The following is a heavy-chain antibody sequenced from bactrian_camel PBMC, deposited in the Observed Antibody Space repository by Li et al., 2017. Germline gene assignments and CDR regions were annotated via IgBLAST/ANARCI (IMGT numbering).Heavy chain of an antibody. Sequence: QLVESGGGSIQSGGSLTLSCVASGYSVSEGYVALFRQAPGKEREGVAAIDRNGYPTYTYAVKDRFTISKDNVKNTLYLEMNNLELEDTAMYFCAADSFNLQLARHYKYWGQGTQVTVS. J-gene: IGHJ4*01. D-gene: IGHD2*01. CDR3: AADSFNLQLARHYKY. V-gene: IGHV3S53*01. CDR1: GYSVSEGY. CDR2: IDRNGYP.